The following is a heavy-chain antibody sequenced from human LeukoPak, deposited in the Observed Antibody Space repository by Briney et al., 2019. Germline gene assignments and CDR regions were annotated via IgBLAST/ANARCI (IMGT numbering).Heavy chain of an antibody. CDR1: GYTFLDYG. CDR2: VGPYNGKT. CDR3: TRDFSAKMATITDI. V-gene: IGHV1-18*01. Sequence: ASVKVSCKTSGYTFLDYGISWLRQAPGQGLEWMGWVGPYNGKTQYSQKLQGRITLTTDTLTNTAFMELTSLSPDDTAIYYRTRDFSAKMATITDIWGQGTLVAVSS. J-gene: IGHJ4*02. D-gene: IGHD5-24*01.